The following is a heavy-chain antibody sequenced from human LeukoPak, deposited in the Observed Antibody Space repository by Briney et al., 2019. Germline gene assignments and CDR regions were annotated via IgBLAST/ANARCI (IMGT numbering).Heavy chain of an antibody. Sequence: PSETLSLTCAVYGGSFSGYYWSWIRQPPGKGLEWIGEINHSGSTNYNPSLKSRVTISVDTSKNQFSLKLSSVTAADTAVYYCARSFGYRSGWYFGYWGQGTLVTVSS. CDR3: ARSFGYRSGWYFGY. D-gene: IGHD6-19*01. CDR2: INHSGST. CDR1: GGSFSGYY. V-gene: IGHV4-34*01. J-gene: IGHJ4*02.